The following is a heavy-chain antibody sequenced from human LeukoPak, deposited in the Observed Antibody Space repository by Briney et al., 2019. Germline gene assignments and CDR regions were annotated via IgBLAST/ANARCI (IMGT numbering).Heavy chain of an antibody. CDR3: ASLTYYYDSSGFGTDY. CDR1: GFTVSSNY. J-gene: IGHJ4*02. Sequence: GGSLRLSRAASGFTVSSNYMSWVRQAPGKGLEWVSVIYSGGSTYYADSVKGRFTISRDNSKNTLYLQMNSLRAEDTAVYYCASLTYYYDSSGFGTDYWGQGTLVTVSS. D-gene: IGHD3-22*01. CDR2: IYSGGST. V-gene: IGHV3-53*01.